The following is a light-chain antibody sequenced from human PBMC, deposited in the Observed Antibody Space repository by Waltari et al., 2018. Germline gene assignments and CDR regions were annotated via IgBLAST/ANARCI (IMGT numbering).Light chain of an antibody. V-gene: IGLV2-14*01. CDR3: SSYTSSTTGI. Sequence: SALTQPDSVSGSPGQSITISCTGVSSDVGGYEYVSWYQQHPGKAPKVIIYDVSNRPSGVSNRFSGSKSGSSDSLTISGLQAEDEADYYCSSYTSSTTGIFGGGTKLTVL. CDR1: SSDVGGYEY. J-gene: IGLJ2*01. CDR2: DVS.